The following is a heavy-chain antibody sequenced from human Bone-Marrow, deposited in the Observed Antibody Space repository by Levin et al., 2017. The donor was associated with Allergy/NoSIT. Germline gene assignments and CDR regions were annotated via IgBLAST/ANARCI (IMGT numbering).Heavy chain of an antibody. CDR3: ARTAQDLRLAAFDI. V-gene: IGHV2-70*11. Sequence: SGPTLVKPTQTLTLTCTFSGFSLSTSGMCVSWIRQPPGKALEWLARIDWDDDKYYSTSLKTRLTISKDTSKNQVVLTMTNMDPVDTATYFCARTAQDLRLAAFDIWGQGTMVTVSS. CDR1: GFSLSTSGMC. J-gene: IGHJ3*02. D-gene: IGHD5-12*01. CDR2: IDWDDDK.